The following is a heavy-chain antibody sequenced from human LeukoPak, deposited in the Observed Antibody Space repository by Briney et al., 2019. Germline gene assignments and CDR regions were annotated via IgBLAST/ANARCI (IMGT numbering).Heavy chain of an antibody. V-gene: IGHV4-34*01. Sequence: SETLSLTCAVYGGSFSGYYWSWIRQPPGKGLEWIGEINHSGSTNYNPSLKSRVTISVDTPKNQFSLKLSSVTAADTAVYYCARGHLYYDILTGYTNWGQGTLVTVSS. J-gene: IGHJ4*02. CDR3: ARGHLYYDILTGYTN. CDR2: INHSGST. CDR1: GGSFSGYY. D-gene: IGHD3-9*01.